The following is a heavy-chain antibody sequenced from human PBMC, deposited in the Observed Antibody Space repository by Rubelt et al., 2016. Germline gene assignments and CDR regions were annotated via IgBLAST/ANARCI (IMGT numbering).Heavy chain of an antibody. CDR3: ARGRAGSSSS. CDR1: GESFNDYY. Sequence: QVQLQQWGAGLLKPSETLSLTCAVYGESFNDYYWTWIRQPPGKVLEWIGEISHSGRTNYNPSLKSRVTISVDTSKNQFPLKLSSVTAADTAVYYCARGRAGSSSSWGQGTLVTVSS. CDR2: ISHSGRT. J-gene: IGHJ4*02. V-gene: IGHV4-34*02. D-gene: IGHD6-6*01.